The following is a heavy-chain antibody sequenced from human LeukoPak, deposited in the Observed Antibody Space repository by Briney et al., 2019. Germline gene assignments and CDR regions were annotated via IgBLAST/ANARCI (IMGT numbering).Heavy chain of an antibody. Sequence: GGSLRLSCAASGFTFSSYGMHWVRQAPGKGLEWVAVISYDGSNKYYADSVKGRFTISRDNSKNTLYLQMNSLRAEDTAVYYCARDFRGIAAAGTLDYWGQGTLVTVSS. CDR1: GFTFSSYG. CDR2: ISYDGSNK. J-gene: IGHJ4*02. D-gene: IGHD6-13*01. V-gene: IGHV3-30*03. CDR3: ARDFRGIAAAGTLDY.